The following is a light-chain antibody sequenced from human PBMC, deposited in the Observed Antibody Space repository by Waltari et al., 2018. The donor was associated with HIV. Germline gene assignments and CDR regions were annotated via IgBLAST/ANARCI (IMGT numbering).Light chain of an antibody. Sequence: SYVLTQPPSVSVAPGQTARITCGGNNSGSKRVHWYQQKPGQAPVLDVYDVRHRPSGIPARFSGSNSGNTATLTISRVEAGDEADYYCQVWDSSSDHWVFGGGTKLTVL. CDR1: NSGSKR. J-gene: IGLJ3*02. V-gene: IGLV3-21*02. CDR3: QVWDSSSDHWV. CDR2: DVR.